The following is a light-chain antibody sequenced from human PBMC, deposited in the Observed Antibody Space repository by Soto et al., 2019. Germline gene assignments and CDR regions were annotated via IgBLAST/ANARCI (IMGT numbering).Light chain of an antibody. V-gene: IGKV3-15*01. CDR2: RTS. CDR1: QSISSN. J-gene: IGKJ4*01. Sequence: EVVLTQSPATLSLSPGERATLSCRASQSISSNLAWYQQKPGQAPRLLMFRTSSRATGFPARFSGSGSGTEFNLTISSLQSEDFGVYYCQQYNNWPRATFGGGTKGDIK. CDR3: QQYNNWPRAT.